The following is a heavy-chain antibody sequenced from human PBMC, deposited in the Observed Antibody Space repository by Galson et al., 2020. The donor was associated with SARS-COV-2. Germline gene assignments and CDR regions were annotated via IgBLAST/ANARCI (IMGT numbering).Heavy chain of an antibody. V-gene: IGHV3-73*01. CDR1: GFTFSGSA. CDR3: TGTVTADGFDI. J-gene: IGHJ3*02. D-gene: IGHD4-17*01. CDR2: IRSKANSYAT. Sequence: GGSLRLSCAASGFTFSGSAMHWVRQASGKGLERVGRIRSKANSYATAYAASVKGRFTISRDDSENTAYLQMNSLKTEDTAVYYCTGTVTADGFDIWGQGTMVTVSS.